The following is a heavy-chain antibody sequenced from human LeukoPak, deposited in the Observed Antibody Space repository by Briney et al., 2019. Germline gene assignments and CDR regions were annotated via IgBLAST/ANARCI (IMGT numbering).Heavy chain of an antibody. V-gene: IGHV4-34*01. J-gene: IGHJ4*02. D-gene: IGHD4-11*01. CDR2: INDRGST. CDR1: GASFSGYY. CDR3: ARLYSNYVFY. Sequence: SETLSLTCAVYGASFSGYYWRWIRQSPGKGLEWIGEINDRGSTNYDPSLKSRVTISVDTSKNQISLKLTSVTAADTAVYYCARLYSNYVFYWGQGTLVTVSS.